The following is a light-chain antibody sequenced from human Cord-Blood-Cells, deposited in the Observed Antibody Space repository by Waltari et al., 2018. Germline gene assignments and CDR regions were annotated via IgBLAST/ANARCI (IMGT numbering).Light chain of an antibody. Sequence: EMVWTQSPAPLPSSPVERATLSCGASQSVSSSYLAWYQQKPGLAPRLLIYDASSRATGIPDRFSGSGSGTDFTLTISRLEPEDFAVYYCQQYGSSGLTFGGGTKVEIK. CDR1: QSVSSSY. J-gene: IGKJ4*01. CDR2: DAS. CDR3: QQYGSSGLT. V-gene: IGKV3D-20*01.